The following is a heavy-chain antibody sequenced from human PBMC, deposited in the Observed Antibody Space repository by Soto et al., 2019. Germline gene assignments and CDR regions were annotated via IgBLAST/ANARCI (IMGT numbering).Heavy chain of an antibody. D-gene: IGHD3-3*01. J-gene: IGHJ3*02. V-gene: IGHV3-53*04. Sequence: GGSLRLSCAASGFTVSSNYMSWVRQAPGKGLEWVSVIYSGGSTYYADSVKGRFTISRYNSKNTLYLQMNSLRAEDTAVYYCARVDPSLLAFDIWGQGTMVTVSS. CDR2: IYSGGST. CDR1: GFTVSSNY. CDR3: ARVDPSLLAFDI.